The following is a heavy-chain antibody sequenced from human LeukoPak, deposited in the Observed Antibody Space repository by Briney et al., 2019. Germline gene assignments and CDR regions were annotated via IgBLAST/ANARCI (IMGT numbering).Heavy chain of an antibody. Sequence: SETLSLTCTVSGDSTSIYYWSWIRQPPGKGLEWIGYIYYSGSTNYNPSLKSRVTMSVDTSKNQFSLRLSSVTAADTAVYYCARGRWGIAAAGTSYGGQGTLVAVSS. V-gene: IGHV4-59*01. CDR3: ARGRWGIAAAGTSY. CDR1: GDSTSIYY. D-gene: IGHD6-13*01. CDR2: IYYSGST. J-gene: IGHJ4*02.